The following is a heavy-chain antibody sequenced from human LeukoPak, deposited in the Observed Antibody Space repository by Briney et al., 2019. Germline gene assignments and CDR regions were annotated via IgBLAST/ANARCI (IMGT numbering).Heavy chain of an antibody. CDR3: VKDLVAASENVRGWYPMDY. CDR1: GFTFAEYT. CDR2: ISWNGARI. Sequence: GGSLRLSCAASGFTFAEYTMHWVRQAPGKGLEWVSLISWNGARIHYGDSVKGRFTISRDNSKDSLYLQMNSLRTEDTALYYCVKDLVAASENVRGWYPMDYWGQGTLVTVSS. V-gene: IGHV3-43*01. J-gene: IGHJ4*02. D-gene: IGHD6-19*01.